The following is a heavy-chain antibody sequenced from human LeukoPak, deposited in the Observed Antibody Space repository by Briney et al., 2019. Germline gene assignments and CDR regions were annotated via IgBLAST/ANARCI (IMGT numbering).Heavy chain of an antibody. J-gene: IGHJ4*02. Sequence: ASVKVSCKASGCTFTSYFIHWVRQAPGQGLEWMAIINPNGGSTSYAQKFQGRVTLTRDTSTSTVYMELSSLRSEDTAVYCCARDTTGAYYFDYWGQGTLVTVSS. V-gene: IGHV1-46*01. CDR3: ARDTTGAYYFDY. CDR1: GCTFTSYF. D-gene: IGHD1-1*01. CDR2: INPNGGST.